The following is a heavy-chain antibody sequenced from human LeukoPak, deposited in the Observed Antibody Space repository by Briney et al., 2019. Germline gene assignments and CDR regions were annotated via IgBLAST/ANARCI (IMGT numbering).Heavy chain of an antibody. J-gene: IGHJ4*02. CDR3: AGGSYSLYFDY. D-gene: IGHD1-26*01. V-gene: IGHV3-48*01. Sequence: GGSLRLSCAASGFTFSSYSMNWVRQAPGKGLEWVSYISSSSSTIYYADSVKGRFTISRDNSKNTLYLQMNSLRAEDTAVYYCAGGSYSLYFDYWGQGTLVTVSS. CDR1: GFTFSSYS. CDR2: ISSSSSTI.